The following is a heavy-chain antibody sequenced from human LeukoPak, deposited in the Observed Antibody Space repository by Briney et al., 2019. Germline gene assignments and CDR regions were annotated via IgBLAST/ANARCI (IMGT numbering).Heavy chain of an antibody. D-gene: IGHD3-22*01. Sequence: SQTLSLTCAVSGGSISSGGYSWSWIRQPPGKGLEWIGYIYHSGSTYYNPSLKSRVTISVDRSKNQFSLKLSSVIAADTAVYYCARTPTYYYDSSGYFDYWGQGTLVTVSS. CDR2: IYHSGST. CDR3: ARTPTYYYDSSGYFDY. CDR1: GGSISSGGYS. V-gene: IGHV4-30-2*01. J-gene: IGHJ4*02.